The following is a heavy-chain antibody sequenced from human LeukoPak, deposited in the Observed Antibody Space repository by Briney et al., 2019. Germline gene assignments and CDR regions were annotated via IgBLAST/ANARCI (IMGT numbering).Heavy chain of an antibody. D-gene: IGHD3-10*01. CDR1: GFTFSDSA. CDR3: ARDGEIDYYGSGSYYNPAADY. V-gene: IGHV3-21*01. J-gene: IGHJ4*02. CDR2: ISSSNSYI. Sequence: GGSLRLSCAASGFTFSDSAMHWVHQASGKGLAGVSSISSSNSYIYYADSVKGRFTISRDNAKNSLYLQMNSLRAEDTAVYYCARDGEIDYYGSGSYYNPAADYWGQGTLVTVSS.